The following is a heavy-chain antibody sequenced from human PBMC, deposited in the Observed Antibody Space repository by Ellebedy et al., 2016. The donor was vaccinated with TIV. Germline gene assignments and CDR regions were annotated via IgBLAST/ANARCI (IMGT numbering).Heavy chain of an antibody. D-gene: IGHD3-10*01. V-gene: IGHV4-39*01. CDR2: MYYSGRM. J-gene: IGHJ5*02. CDR1: GGSISSSSYY. Sequence: SETLSLTCTVSGGSISSSSYYWGWIRQPPGKGLEWIGSMYYSGRMYYNPSLKSRVTIFVDTSKNQFSLKLSSVTAADTALYYCARQSSLYYGSGSPIVDWFDPWGQGSLVTVSS. CDR3: ARQSSLYYGSGSPIVDWFDP.